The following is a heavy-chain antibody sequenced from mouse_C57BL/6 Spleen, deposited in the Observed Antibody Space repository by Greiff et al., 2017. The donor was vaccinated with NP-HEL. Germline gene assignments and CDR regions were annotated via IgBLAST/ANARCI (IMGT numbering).Heavy chain of an antibody. V-gene: IGHV1-80*01. CDR2: IYPGDGDT. J-gene: IGHJ1*03. CDR1: GYAFSSYW. CDR3: ARSPYYGNYYWYFDV. Sequence: QVQLQQSGAELVKPGASVKISCKASGYAFSSYWMNWVKQRPGKGLEWIGQIYPGDGDTNYNGKFKGKATLTADKSSSTAYMQLSSLTSEDSAVYFCARSPYYGNYYWYFDVWGTGTTVTVSS. D-gene: IGHD2-10*01.